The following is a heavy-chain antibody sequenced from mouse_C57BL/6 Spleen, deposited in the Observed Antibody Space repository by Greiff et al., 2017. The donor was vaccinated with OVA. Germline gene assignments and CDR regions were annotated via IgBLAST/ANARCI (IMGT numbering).Heavy chain of an antibody. D-gene: IGHD1-1*01. V-gene: IGHV1-50*01. CDR1: GYTFTSYW. CDR2: IDPSDSYT. J-gene: IGHJ1*03. CDR3: ARRENYYGSGWYFDV. Sequence: QVQLQQPGAELVKPGASVKLSCKASGYTFTSYWMQWVKQRPGQGLEWIGEIDPSDSYTNSNQKFKGKATLTVATSSSKAYMQLSSLTAEDTAVYYCARRENYYGSGWYFDVWGTGTTVTVSS.